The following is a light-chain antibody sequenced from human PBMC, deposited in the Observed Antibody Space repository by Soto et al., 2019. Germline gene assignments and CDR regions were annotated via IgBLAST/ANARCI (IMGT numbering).Light chain of an antibody. CDR2: DVS. CDR3: CSYAGSYIYV. Sequence: QSVLTQPRSVSGSPRQSVTISCTGTSSDIGGYNYVSWYQQHPGKVPKLMLYDVSKRPSGVPDRFSGSKSGNAASLTISGLRAEDEADYYCCSYAGSYIYVFGSGTKVPV. CDR1: SSDIGGYNY. J-gene: IGLJ1*01. V-gene: IGLV2-11*01.